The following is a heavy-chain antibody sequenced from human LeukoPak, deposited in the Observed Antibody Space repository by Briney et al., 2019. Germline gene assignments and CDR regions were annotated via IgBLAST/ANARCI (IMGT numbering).Heavy chain of an antibody. CDR3: ARATFYYDTSDFYPLPDT. V-gene: IGHV4-59*01. Sequence: SETLSLTCSVSGVSISSYFWSWVRQPPGKGLEWLGYIYSTGTANYNPSLKSRVSISVDTSKNQFSLKLSSVTAADTAVYYCARATFYYDTSDFYPLPDTGGQGPLVTVSS. CDR2: IYSTGTA. J-gene: IGHJ5*02. D-gene: IGHD3-22*01. CDR1: GVSISSYF.